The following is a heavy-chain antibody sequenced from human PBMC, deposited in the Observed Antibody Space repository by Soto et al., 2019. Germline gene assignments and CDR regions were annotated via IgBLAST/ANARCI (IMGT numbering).Heavy chain of an antibody. CDR1: GGSISSYY. J-gene: IGHJ4*02. Sequence: QVQLQESGPGLVKPSETLSLTCTVSGGSISSYYWSWIRQPPGKGLEWIGYIYYSGSTNYNPSLKSRVTISVDTSKNQFSLKLSSVTAADTAVYYCARSNYGSGSNDYFDYWGQGTLDTVSS. D-gene: IGHD3-10*01. CDR2: IYYSGST. CDR3: ARSNYGSGSNDYFDY. V-gene: IGHV4-59*01.